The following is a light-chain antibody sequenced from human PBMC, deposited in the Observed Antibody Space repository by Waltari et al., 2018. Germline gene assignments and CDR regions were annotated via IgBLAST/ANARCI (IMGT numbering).Light chain of an antibody. J-gene: IGKJ1*01. CDR1: QSVSGW. Sequence: DIQKTQSPSTLSASVGDSDTITGRAGQSVSGWLAWYQQKPGRAPGLLIYKASTLERGVSSRFRGSGSGTEFTLTISSLQPDDLATYYCQQYESNPVTFGQGTKVEIK. CDR2: KAS. CDR3: QQYESNPVT. V-gene: IGKV1-5*03.